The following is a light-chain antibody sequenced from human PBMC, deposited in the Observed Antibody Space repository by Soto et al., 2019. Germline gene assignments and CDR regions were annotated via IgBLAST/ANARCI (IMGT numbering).Light chain of an antibody. CDR1: QSISSW. CDR3: QQFNNYPRT. CDR2: DAS. Sequence: DIQMTQSPSTLSATAGDRVTITCRASQSISSWLAWYQHKPGKAPKLLIYDASTLESGVPSRFSGTGSGTEFTFSITSLQPEDFATYYCQQFNNYPRTFGQGTKVDIK. J-gene: IGKJ1*01. V-gene: IGKV1-5*01.